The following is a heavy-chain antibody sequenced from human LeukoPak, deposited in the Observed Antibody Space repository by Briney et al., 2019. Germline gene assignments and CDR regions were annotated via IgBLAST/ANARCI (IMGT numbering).Heavy chain of an antibody. Sequence: ASVKVSCKASGYTFTSYGISWVRQAPGQGLEWMGWISAYNGNTNYAQKLQGRVTMTTDTSTSTAYMELRSLRSDDTAVYYCARVFPYYYASGSGYSGQGTLVTVSS. J-gene: IGHJ4*02. D-gene: IGHD3-10*01. CDR3: ARVFPYYYASGSGY. CDR2: ISAYNGNT. CDR1: GYTFTSYG. V-gene: IGHV1-18*01.